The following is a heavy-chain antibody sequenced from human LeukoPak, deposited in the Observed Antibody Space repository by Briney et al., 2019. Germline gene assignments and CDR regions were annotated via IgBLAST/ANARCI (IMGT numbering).Heavy chain of an antibody. J-gene: IGHJ4*02. D-gene: IGHD4-17*01. Sequence: GESLKISCKGSGYSFTSYWIGWVRPMPGKGLEWMGIIYPGDSDTRYSPSFQGQVTISADKSISTAYLQWSSLKASDTAMYYCARLGSYGDYSYYFDYWGQGTLVTVSS. CDR2: IYPGDSDT. V-gene: IGHV5-51*01. CDR1: GYSFTSYW. CDR3: ARLGSYGDYSYYFDY.